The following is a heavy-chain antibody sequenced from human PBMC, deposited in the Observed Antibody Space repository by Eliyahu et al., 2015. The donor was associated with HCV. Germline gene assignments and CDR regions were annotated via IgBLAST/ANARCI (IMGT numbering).Heavy chain of an antibody. CDR3: TTNNYHLINY. V-gene: IGHV3-15*01. Sequence: EVQLVESGGGLVKPGGSLRLSXAASGXTXSXTWMXWVRQAPGKGLEWGGRIKSKTDGGTTDLAAPVXGRFTISRDDSKNALYLQMNSLQTEDTAVYYCTTNNYHLINYWGQGTLVTVSS. CDR2: IKSKTDGGTT. D-gene: IGHD1/OR15-1a*01. J-gene: IGHJ4*02. CDR1: GXTXSXTW.